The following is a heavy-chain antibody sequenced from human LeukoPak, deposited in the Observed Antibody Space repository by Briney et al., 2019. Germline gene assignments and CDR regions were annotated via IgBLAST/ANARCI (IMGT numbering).Heavy chain of an antibody. Sequence: GGSLRLSCAASGFTFVSYWMHWVRQAPGKGLVGVSRINGYCSSTDFADSVKGRFTISRDNAKNTLYLQMNSLRAEDTAVYYCARDAPGNTALDYWGQGTLVTVSS. V-gene: IGHV3-74*01. CDR3: ARDAPGNTALDY. D-gene: IGHD5-18*01. CDR2: INGYCSST. J-gene: IGHJ4*02. CDR1: GFTFVSYW.